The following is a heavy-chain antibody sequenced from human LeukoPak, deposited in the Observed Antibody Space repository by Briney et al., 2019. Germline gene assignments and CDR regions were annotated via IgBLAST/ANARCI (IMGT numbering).Heavy chain of an antibody. J-gene: IGHJ1*01. CDR3: ARDLYDSSGYYYPAPEYFQH. V-gene: IGHV3-48*03. CDR1: GFTFSSYE. CDR2: ISSSGSTI. Sequence: TGGSLRLSCAASGFTFSSYEMNWVRQAPGKGLEWVSYISSSGSTIYYADSVKGRFTISRDNAKNSLYLQMNSLRAEDTAVYYCARDLYDSSGYYYPAPEYFQHWGQGTLVTVSS. D-gene: IGHD3-22*01.